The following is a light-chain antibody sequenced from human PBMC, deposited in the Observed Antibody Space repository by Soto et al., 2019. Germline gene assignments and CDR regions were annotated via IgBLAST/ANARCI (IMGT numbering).Light chain of an antibody. CDR3: SAYTHRRPII. CDR2: DVT. Sequence: QSALTQPASVSGSPGQSITISCTGTSSDVGGYNYVSWYQQHPGKAPKLMVYDVTKRPSGVSYRFSGSKSGNTASLTISGLQAEDEADYYCSAYTHRRPIIFGGGTKLTVL. J-gene: IGLJ2*01. CDR1: SSDVGGYNY. V-gene: IGLV2-14*01.